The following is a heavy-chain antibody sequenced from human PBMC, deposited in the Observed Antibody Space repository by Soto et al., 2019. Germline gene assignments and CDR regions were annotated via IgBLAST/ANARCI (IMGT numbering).Heavy chain of an antibody. D-gene: IGHD3-9*01. CDR2: INAGNGNT. CDR3: ARDAYADILSGYTSPIGY. J-gene: IGHJ4*02. Sequence: GASVKVSCKASGYTFTSYAMHWVRQAPGQRIEWMGWINAGNGNTKYSQKFQGRVTITRDTSASTAYMELSSLRSEDTAVYYCARDAYADILSGYTSPIGYWGQGTLVTVSS. V-gene: IGHV1-3*01. CDR1: GYTFTSYA.